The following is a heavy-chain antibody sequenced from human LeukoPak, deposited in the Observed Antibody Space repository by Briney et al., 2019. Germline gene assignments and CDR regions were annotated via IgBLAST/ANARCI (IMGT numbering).Heavy chain of an antibody. Sequence: PGGSLRLSCAASGFTFSSYAMSWVRQAPGKGLEWVSAISGSGGSTYYADSVKGRFTISRDNSKSTLYLQMNSLRAEDTAVYYCAKDPSSSWTVNWFDPWGQGTLVTVSS. D-gene: IGHD6-13*01. V-gene: IGHV3-23*01. CDR2: ISGSGGST. CDR1: GFTFSSYA. CDR3: AKDPSSSWTVNWFDP. J-gene: IGHJ5*02.